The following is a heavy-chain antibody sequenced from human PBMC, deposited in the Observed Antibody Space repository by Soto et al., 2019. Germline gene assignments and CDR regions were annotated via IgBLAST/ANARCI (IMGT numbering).Heavy chain of an antibody. CDR1: GGSFSGYY. Sequence: PSETLSLTCAVYGGSFSGYYWSWIRQPPGKGLEWIGEINHSGSTNYNPSLKSRVTISVDTSKNQFSLKLSSVTAADTAVYYCASDTVVPSHYYYYYMGVWGKGTTVTSP. CDR3: ASDTVVPSHYYYYYMGV. V-gene: IGHV4-34*01. D-gene: IGHD2-2*01. J-gene: IGHJ6*03. CDR2: INHSGST.